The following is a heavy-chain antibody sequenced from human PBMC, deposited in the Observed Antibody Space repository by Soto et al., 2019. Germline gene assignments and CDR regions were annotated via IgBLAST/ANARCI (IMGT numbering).Heavy chain of an antibody. D-gene: IGHD2-2*03. V-gene: IGHV3-33*01. J-gene: IGHJ4*02. Sequence: GGSLRLSCAASGFTFSSYGMHWVRQAPGKGLEWVAVIWYDGSNKYYADSVKGRFTISRDNSKNTLYLQMNSLRAEDTAVYYCARDGYCSSTSCPAHLDYWGQGTLVTVSS. CDR2: IWYDGSNK. CDR3: ARDGYCSSTSCPAHLDY. CDR1: GFTFSSYG.